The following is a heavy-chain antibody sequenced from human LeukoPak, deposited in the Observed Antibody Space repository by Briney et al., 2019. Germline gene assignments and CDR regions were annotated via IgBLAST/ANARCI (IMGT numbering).Heavy chain of an antibody. CDR1: GYTFTGYY. D-gene: IGHD2-21*02. J-gene: IGHJ4*02. V-gene: IGHV1-2*06. CDR2: INPNSGGT. CDR3: ARARLAYCGGDCYLPGY. Sequence: RAPVKVSCKASGYTFTGYYMHWVRQAPGQGLEWMGRINPNSGGTNYAQKFQGRVTMTRDTSISTAYMGLSRLRSDDTAVYYCARARLAYCGGDCYLPGYWGQGTLVTVSS.